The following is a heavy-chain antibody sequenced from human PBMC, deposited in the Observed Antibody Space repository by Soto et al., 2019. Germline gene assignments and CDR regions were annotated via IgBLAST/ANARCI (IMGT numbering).Heavy chain of an antibody. CDR3: ERHVNGERGSWFLYYYDGMDV. J-gene: IGHJ6*02. CDR1: GGSFSGYY. CDR2: VRHRGST. D-gene: IGHD6-13*01. Sequence: LSLTCAVYGGSFSGYYWSWIRQPPGKGLEWLVAVRHRGSTNYIQSTKSQVTKSVATYKNQSALKLSSVTAADTAVYYCERHVNGERGSWFLYYYDGMDVWGQGTTVTVSS. V-gene: IGHV4-34*01.